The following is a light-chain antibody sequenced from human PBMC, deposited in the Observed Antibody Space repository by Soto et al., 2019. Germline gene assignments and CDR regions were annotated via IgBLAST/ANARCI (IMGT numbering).Light chain of an antibody. CDR1: QSLRYW. CDR3: QQYDRFPYT. J-gene: IGKJ2*01. V-gene: IGKV1-5*03. Sequence: DIQMTQSPSTLSASVGDTVTITCRASQSLRYWLAWYQQKPGQAPKLLIHKASTLESGVPSRFSGSGSGTEFTLTISSLPPDDFATFYCQQYDRFPYTFGQGTKLEIK. CDR2: KAS.